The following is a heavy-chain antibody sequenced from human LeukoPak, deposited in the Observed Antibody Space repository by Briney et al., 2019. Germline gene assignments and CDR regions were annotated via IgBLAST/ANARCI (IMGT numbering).Heavy chain of an antibody. CDR1: GGTFSSYA. CDR2: IIPIFGTA. J-gene: IGHJ4*02. CDR3: ASGSQRGHFDY. D-gene: IGHD1-26*01. Sequence: SVKVSCKASGGTFSSYAISWVRQAPGQGLEWMGGIIPIFGTANYAQKFQGRVTITTDESTSTAYMELSGLRSEDTAVYYCASGSQRGHFDYWGQGTLVTVSS. V-gene: IGHV1-69*05.